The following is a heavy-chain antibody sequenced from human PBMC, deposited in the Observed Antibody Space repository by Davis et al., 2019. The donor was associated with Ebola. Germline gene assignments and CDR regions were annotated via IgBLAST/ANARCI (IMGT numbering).Heavy chain of an antibody. D-gene: IGHD3/OR15-3a*01. Sequence: GGSLRLSCAASGFTYSVYWMTWFRQAPGKGLEWMANIKPDGSEKNYVDSVKGRFAISRDNSKNSLYLQMNNLRAEDTAVYYCARWVYWTPDFWGQGTLVTVSS. CDR3: ARWVYWTPDF. CDR2: IKPDGSEK. CDR1: GFTYSVYW. V-gene: IGHV3-7*01. J-gene: IGHJ4*02.